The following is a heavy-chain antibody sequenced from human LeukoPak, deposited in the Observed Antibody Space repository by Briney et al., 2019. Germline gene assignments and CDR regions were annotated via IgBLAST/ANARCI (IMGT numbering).Heavy chain of an antibody. Sequence: GGSLRLSCAASGFTSSSYAMSWVRQAPGKGLEWVSASSGSGGSTYYADSVKGRFTISRDNSKNTLYLQMNSLRAEDTAVYYCAKDLTKYSSSWGNWFDPWGQGTLVTVSS. J-gene: IGHJ5*02. CDR2: SSGSGGST. V-gene: IGHV3-23*01. CDR1: GFTSSSYA. D-gene: IGHD6-13*01. CDR3: AKDLTKYSSSWGNWFDP.